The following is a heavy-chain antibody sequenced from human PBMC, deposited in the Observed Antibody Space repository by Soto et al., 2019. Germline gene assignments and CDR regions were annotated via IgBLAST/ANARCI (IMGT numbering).Heavy chain of an antibody. Sequence: SETLSLTCAVYGGSFNGYYWSWIRQPPGQGLEWIGEINHSGSTNYNPSLKSRVTISVDTSKNQFSLKLSSVTAADTAVYYCARAPYSSSSNGLWLADYWGQGTLVSVSS. V-gene: IGHV4-34*01. CDR2: INHSGST. CDR3: ARAPYSSSSNGLWLADY. CDR1: GGSFNGYY. J-gene: IGHJ4*02. D-gene: IGHD6-6*01.